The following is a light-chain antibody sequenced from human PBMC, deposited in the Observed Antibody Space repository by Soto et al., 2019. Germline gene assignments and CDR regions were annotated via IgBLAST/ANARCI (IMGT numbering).Light chain of an antibody. J-gene: IGKJ5*01. V-gene: IGKV3-11*01. CDR3: QQSSNWPSIT. CDR1: PRVSSY. Sequence: ELVLIQSPATLSLPPRERSPLSRRAPPRVSSYLAWYQQKPGQAPRLLIYDASTRATGIPARFSGSGSGTDFTLTISSLEPEDFAVYYCQQSSNWPSITVGQGTRLEIK. CDR2: DAS.